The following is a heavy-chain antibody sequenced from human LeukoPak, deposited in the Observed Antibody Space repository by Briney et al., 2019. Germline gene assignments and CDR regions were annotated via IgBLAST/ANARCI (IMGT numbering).Heavy chain of an antibody. Sequence: PGGSLRLSCAASRFTFNNYGMHWVRQAPGKGLEWVAFIRFDGSNKYYADSVKGRFTISRDNSKNTLHLQMNSLRAEDTAVYYCAKKVVLLWFGEFDYWGQGTLVTVSS. D-gene: IGHD3-10*01. J-gene: IGHJ4*02. CDR2: IRFDGSNK. V-gene: IGHV3-30*02. CDR3: AKKVVLLWFGEFDY. CDR1: RFTFNNYG.